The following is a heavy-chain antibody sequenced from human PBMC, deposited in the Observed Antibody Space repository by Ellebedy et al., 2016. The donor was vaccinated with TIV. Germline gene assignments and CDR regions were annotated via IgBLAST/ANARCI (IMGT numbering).Heavy chain of an antibody. CDR2: IYSGGST. Sequence: PGGSLRLSCAASGFTVSSNYMSWVRQAPGKGLEWVSVIYSGGSTYYADSVKGRFTISRHNSKNTLYLQMNSLRAEDTAVYYCAKDLEMATKKNGDYWGQGTLVTVSS. CDR1: GFTVSSNY. D-gene: IGHD5-24*01. CDR3: AKDLEMATKKNGDY. J-gene: IGHJ4*02. V-gene: IGHV3-53*04.